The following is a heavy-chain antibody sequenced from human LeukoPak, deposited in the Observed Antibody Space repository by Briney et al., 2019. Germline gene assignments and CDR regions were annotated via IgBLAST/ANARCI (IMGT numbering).Heavy chain of an antibody. CDR1: GGSISSYY. CDR3: ARDNYDILTGYFYFDY. D-gene: IGHD3-9*01. CDR2: IYYSGST. V-gene: IGHV4-59*01. Sequence: SETLSLTCTVPGGSISSYYWSWIRQPPGKGLEWIGYIYYSGSTNYNPSLKSRVTISVDTSKNQFSLKLSSVTAADTAVYYCARDNYDILTGYFYFDYWGQGTLVTVSS. J-gene: IGHJ4*02.